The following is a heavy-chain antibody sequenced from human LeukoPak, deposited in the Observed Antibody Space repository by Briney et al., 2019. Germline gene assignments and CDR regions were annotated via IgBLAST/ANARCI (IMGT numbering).Heavy chain of an antibody. CDR1: GFTFSDYY. V-gene: IGHV3-11*01. CDR3: ARDSEAVAGNFDY. Sequence: GGSLRLSCAASGFTFSDYYMCWIRQAPGKGLEWVSYISSSGSTIYYADSVKGRFTIYRDKAKNSLYLQMNSRRAEDTAVYYCARDSEAVAGNFDYWGQGTLVTGSS. D-gene: IGHD6-19*01. CDR2: ISSSGSTI. J-gene: IGHJ4*02.